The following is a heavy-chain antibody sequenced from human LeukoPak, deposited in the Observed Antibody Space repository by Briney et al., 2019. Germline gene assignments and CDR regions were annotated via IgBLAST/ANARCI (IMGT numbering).Heavy chain of an antibody. CDR1: GFTFSSYG. Sequence: PGGSLRLSCAASGFTFSSYGMHWVRQAPGKGLEWVAFIRYDGSNKYYADSVKGRFTISRDNPKNTLYLQMNSLRAEDTAVYYCAKDNRYYPYYFDYWGQGTLVTVSS. D-gene: IGHD3-16*02. J-gene: IGHJ4*02. V-gene: IGHV3-30*02. CDR3: AKDNRYYPYYFDY. CDR2: IRYDGSNK.